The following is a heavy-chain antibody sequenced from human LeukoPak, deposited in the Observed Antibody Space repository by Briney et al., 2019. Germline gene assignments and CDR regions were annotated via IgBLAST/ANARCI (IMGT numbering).Heavy chain of an antibody. J-gene: IGHJ4*02. CDR1: GFTFSSYS. CDR2: ISSSSSYI. Sequence: PGGSLRLSCVASGFTFSSYSMNWVRQAPGKGLEWVSSISSSSSYIHYADSVKGRFTISRDNAKNSLYLQMNSLRAEDTAVYYCAREIAAAGTNYFDYWGQGTLVTVSS. CDR3: AREIAAAGTNYFDY. V-gene: IGHV3-21*01. D-gene: IGHD6-13*01.